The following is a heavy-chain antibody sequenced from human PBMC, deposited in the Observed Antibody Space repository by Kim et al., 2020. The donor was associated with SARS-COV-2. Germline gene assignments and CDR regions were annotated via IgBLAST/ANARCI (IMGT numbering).Heavy chain of an antibody. CDR2: TI. CDR3: ARGPQSSFDY. J-gene: IGHJ4*02. Sequence: TIYYADSVKGRFTIARDNAKNSLYLQMNSLRAEDTAVYYCARGPQSSFDYWGQGTLVTVSS. V-gene: IGHV3-11*01.